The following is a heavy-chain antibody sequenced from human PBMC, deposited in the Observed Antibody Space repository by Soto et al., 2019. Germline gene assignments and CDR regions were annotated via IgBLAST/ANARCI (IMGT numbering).Heavy chain of an antibody. V-gene: IGHV4-38-2*02. Sequence: SETLSLTCAVSGYSISSGYYWGWIRQPPGKGLEWIGSIYHSGSTYYNPSLKSRVTISVDTSKNQFSLKLSSVTAADTAVYYCAREKIVLMVYATFDYWGQGTLVTVS. CDR1: GYSISSGYY. CDR2: IYHSGST. CDR3: AREKIVLMVYATFDY. J-gene: IGHJ4*02. D-gene: IGHD2-8*01.